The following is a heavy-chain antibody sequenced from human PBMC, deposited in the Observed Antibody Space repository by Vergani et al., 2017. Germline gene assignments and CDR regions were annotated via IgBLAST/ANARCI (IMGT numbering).Heavy chain of an antibody. D-gene: IGHD4-17*01. V-gene: IGHV3-23*01. J-gene: IGHJ4*02. CDR3: AKDMTTVTTGDHFDY. Sequence: EVQLLESGGGLVQPGGSLRLSCTASGFTFSSYAMSWVRQAPGKGLEWVSAISGSGGSTYYADSVKGRFTSSRDNSKDTLYLQMNSLRAEDKAVYYCAKDMTTVTTGDHFDYWGQGTLVTVSS. CDR1: GFTFSSYA. CDR2: ISGSGGST.